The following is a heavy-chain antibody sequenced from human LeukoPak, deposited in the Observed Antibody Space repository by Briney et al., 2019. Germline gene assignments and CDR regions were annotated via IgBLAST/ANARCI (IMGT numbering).Heavy chain of an antibody. CDR3: ARGRHGGSLEH. Sequence: SETLSLTCTVSGGSVSSGTYYWSWIRQPPGKGLEWIGYIYYTGSTNYNPSLKSRLTISVDTSKNQFSLKLSSVTAADTAVYYCARGRHGGSLEHWGQGTLVTVSS. J-gene: IGHJ4*02. D-gene: IGHD1/OR15-1a*01. CDR1: GGSVSSGTYY. V-gene: IGHV4-61*01. CDR2: IYYTGST.